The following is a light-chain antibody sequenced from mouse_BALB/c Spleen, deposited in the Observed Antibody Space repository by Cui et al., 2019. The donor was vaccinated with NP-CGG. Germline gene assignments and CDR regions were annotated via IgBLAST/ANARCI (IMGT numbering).Light chain of an antibody. J-gene: IGLJ1*01. Sequence: QAVVTQESALTTSPGETVTLTCRSSTGPVTTGNYADWVQEKPVHLFTGLIGGTNNRAPGVPARFSGSLIGDKAALTITGARTEDEAIYFCTLWYSNHWVFGGGTKLTVL. CDR1: TGPVTTGNY. V-gene: IGLV1*01. CDR3: TLWYSNHWV. CDR2: GTN.